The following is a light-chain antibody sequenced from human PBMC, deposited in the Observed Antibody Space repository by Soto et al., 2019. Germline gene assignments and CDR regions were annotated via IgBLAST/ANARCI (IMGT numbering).Light chain of an antibody. CDR1: QSINNW. J-gene: IGKJ1*01. Sequence: DIQMTQSPSTLSASVGDRVTITCRANQSINNWLAWYQQKPGKAPKLLIYKASTLESGAPSRFSGSGSGTEFTLTISSLQPDDFATYYCQQSHTYSTFGQGTKVEVK. V-gene: IGKV1-5*03. CDR2: KAS. CDR3: QQSHTYST.